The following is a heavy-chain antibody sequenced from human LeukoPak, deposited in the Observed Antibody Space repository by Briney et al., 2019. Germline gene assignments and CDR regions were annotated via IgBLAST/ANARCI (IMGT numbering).Heavy chain of an antibody. Sequence: PGGSLRLSCAASGFTFSNYAMTWVRQAPGKGLQWVSAISGDAIYTYYLDSVKGRFTTSRDNSKNTLFLQMNSLRADDTAVYYCAKNYGTPRPFYDYWGQGIVVTVAS. CDR3: AKNYGTPRPFYDY. V-gene: IGHV3-23*01. J-gene: IGHJ4*02. CDR2: ISGDAIYT. D-gene: IGHD4-17*01. CDR1: GFTFSNYA.